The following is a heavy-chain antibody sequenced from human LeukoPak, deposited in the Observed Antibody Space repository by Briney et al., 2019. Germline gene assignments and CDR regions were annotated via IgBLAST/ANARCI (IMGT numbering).Heavy chain of an antibody. V-gene: IGHV3-30*18. CDR1: GFTFSSYG. J-gene: IGHJ4*02. D-gene: IGHD6-19*01. CDR3: AKVRYSSGWPEFDY. CDR2: ISYDGGDE. Sequence: GGSLRLSCAASGFTFSSYGMHWVRQAPGKGPEWVALISYDGGDEYYVDSVKGRFTISRDNSKNTLYLQMNSLRGEDTAVYYCAKVRYSSGWPEFDYWGQGTLVTVSS.